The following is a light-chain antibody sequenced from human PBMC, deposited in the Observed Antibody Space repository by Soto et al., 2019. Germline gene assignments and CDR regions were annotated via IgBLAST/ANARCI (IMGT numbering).Light chain of an antibody. CDR1: QDISTS. Sequence: DIQMTQSPSSLSAFVGDRVTITCQASQDISTSVNWYQQKPGKTPNLLIYDASNLETRVPSRFSGSGSGTKFTLTISRLQSEDIGTYYCQQYDNLPVTCGPGTKVNVK. V-gene: IGKV1-33*01. CDR2: DAS. CDR3: QQYDNLPVT. J-gene: IGKJ3*01.